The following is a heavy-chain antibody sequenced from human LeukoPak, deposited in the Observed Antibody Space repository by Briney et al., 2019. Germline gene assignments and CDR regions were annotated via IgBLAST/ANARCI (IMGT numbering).Heavy chain of an antibody. CDR3: ARLVTPGGYSYGAGFGY. J-gene: IGHJ4*02. CDR1: GASISSGGYS. Sequence: SETLSLTCAVSGASISSGGYSWNWIRQPPGKGLEWIGYIYNSENTHYNPSLKSRVTISVDTSKNQFSLKLSSVTAADTAVYYCARLVTPGGYSYGAGFGYWGQGTLVTVSS. CDR2: IYNSENT. D-gene: IGHD5-18*01. V-gene: IGHV4-30-4*07.